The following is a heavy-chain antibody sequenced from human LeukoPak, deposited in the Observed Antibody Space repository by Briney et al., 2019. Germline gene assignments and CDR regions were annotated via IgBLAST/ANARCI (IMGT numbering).Heavy chain of an antibody. V-gene: IGHV1-2*02. CDR2: INPNSGGT. D-gene: IGHD6-13*01. J-gene: IGHJ5*02. CDR1: GYTFTSYG. CDR3: AREYSSSWAPSGWFDP. Sequence: ASVKVSCKASGYTFTSYGISWVRQAPGQGLEWMGWINPNSGGTKYAQKFQGRVTMTRDTSISIAYMELSRLRSDDTAVYYCAREYSSSWAPSGWFDPWGQGTLVTVSS.